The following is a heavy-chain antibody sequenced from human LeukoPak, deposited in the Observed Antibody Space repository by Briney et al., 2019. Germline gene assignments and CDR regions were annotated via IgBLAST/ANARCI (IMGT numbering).Heavy chain of an antibody. D-gene: IGHD4-17*01. V-gene: IGHV3-23*01. J-gene: IGHJ4*02. CDR3: ARDTGYGDPTYFDY. CDR2: ISGSGGST. Sequence: GGSLRLSCAASGFTFSSYAMSWVRQAPGKVLEGVSAISGSGGSTYYADSVKGRFTISRDNSKNTLYLQMNSLRAEDTAVYYCARDTGYGDPTYFDYWGQGTLVTVSS. CDR1: GFTFSSYA.